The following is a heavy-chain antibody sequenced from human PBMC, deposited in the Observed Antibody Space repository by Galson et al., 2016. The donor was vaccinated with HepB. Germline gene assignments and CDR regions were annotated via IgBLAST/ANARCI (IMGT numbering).Heavy chain of an antibody. CDR2: IRSKAKNYAT. CDR3: TRRADTAMDY. CDR1: GLNFNDSA. J-gene: IGHJ4*02. Sequence: SLRLSCAASGLNFNDSAIHWVRQASGKGLEWLGHIRSKAKNYATAYTASLKGRFTIPRDDSKNTAFLHMNSLKIDDTALYYCTRRADTAMDYWGQGTPVTVSS. D-gene: IGHD5-18*01. V-gene: IGHV3-73*01.